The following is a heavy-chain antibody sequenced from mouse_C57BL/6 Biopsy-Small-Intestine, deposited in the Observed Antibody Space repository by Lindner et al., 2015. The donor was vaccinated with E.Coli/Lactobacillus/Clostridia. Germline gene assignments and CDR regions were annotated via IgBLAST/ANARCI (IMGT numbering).Heavy chain of an antibody. CDR1: GHTLTELP. D-gene: IGHD2-1*01. Sequence: SVKVSCKVSGHTLTELPIHWVRQAPGKGLEWMGGFDPDNDAIIYAESFRGRVTMTEDTSTDTAYMELTSLGSGDTAVYYCVTESELPSSRVGLYYMDVWGKGTTVTVSS. V-gene: IGHV1-18*01. CDR3: VTESELPSSRVGLYYMDV. CDR2: FDPDNDAI. J-gene: IGHJ1*03.